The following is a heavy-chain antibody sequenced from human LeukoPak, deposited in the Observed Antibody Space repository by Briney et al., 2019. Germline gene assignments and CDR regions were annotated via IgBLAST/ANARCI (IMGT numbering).Heavy chain of an antibody. D-gene: IGHD3-3*01. CDR1: GGSISSYY. CDR2: IYYSGST. Sequence: SETLSLTCTVSGGSISSYYWSWIRQPPGKGLEWIGYIYYSGSTNYNPSLKSRVTISVDTSKNQFSLKLSSVTAADTAVYYCARGAYDFWSGYLLDYWGQGTLVTVSS. J-gene: IGHJ4*02. V-gene: IGHV4-59*01. CDR3: ARGAYDFWSGYLLDY.